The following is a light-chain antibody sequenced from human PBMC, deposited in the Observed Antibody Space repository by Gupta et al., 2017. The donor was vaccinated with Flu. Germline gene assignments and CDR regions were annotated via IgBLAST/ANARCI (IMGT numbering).Light chain of an antibody. CDR3: QQRSNWPTT. CDR2: DAS. V-gene: IGKV3-11*01. J-gene: IGKJ4*01. CDR1: QSVSSY. Sequence: EIVLNQFPATLSLSPGERATLSCRASQSVSSYLAWYQQKPGQAPRLLIYDASNRATGIPARFSGSGSGTDFTLTISSLEPEDFAVYYCQQRSNWPTTFGGGTKVEIK.